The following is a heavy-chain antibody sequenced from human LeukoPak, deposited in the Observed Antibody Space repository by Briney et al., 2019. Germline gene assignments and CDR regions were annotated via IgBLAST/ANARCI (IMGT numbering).Heavy chain of an antibody. CDR2: IYTSGST. J-gene: IGHJ5*02. D-gene: IGHD3-3*01. CDR1: GGSISSGSYY. Sequence: SQTLSLTCTVSGGSISSGSYYWSWIRQPAGKGLEWIGRIYTSGSTNYTPSLKSRVTISVDTSKNQCSLKLSSATAADTAVYYCARDRIFGGFDPWGQGTLVTVSS. CDR3: ARDRIFGGFDP. V-gene: IGHV4-61*02.